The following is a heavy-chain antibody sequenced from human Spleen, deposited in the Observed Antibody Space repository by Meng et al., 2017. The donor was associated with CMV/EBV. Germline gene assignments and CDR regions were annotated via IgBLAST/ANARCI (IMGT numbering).Heavy chain of an antibody. CDR1: GYSFTGYF. Sequence: GESLKISCKASGYSFTGYFMHWVRQAPGQGLEWMGWTNPQSGDTNYAQKFQGRVTMTRDTSISTAYMELRRLRSDDTAVYFCVRGWGFLRIGGVAAIGYWGQGTLVTVSS. CDR2: TNPQSGDT. V-gene: IGHV1-2*02. CDR3: VRGWGFLRIGGVAAIGY. D-gene: IGHD3-16*01. J-gene: IGHJ4*02.